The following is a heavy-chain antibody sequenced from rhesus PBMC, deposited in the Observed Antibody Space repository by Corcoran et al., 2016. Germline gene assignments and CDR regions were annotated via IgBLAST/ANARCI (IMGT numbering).Heavy chain of an antibody. D-gene: IGHD4-17*01. CDR3: AKDNYGYDY. J-gene: IGHJ4*01. Sequence: QVQLQQWGEGLVKPSETLSLTCAVYGGSISGYYYWSWIRQPPGKGLEWIGYIYGNSASTNYNPSLKNRVTISKDTSKNQFSLKLSSVTAADTAVYYCAKDNYGYDYWGQGVLVTVSS. CDR2: IYGNSAST. CDR1: GGSISGYYY. V-gene: IGHV4-73*01.